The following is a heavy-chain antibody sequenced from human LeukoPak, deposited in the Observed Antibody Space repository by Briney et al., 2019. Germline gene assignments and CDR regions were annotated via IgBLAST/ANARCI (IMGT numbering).Heavy chain of an antibody. V-gene: IGHV3-30*04. Sequence: GGSLRLSCAASGFTFSDYTMQWVRQAPGKGLEWVALLPPDGSYQYYADSLKGRFTISRDNLKNALYLQMNSLRLEDTAVYYCARGLHDRSWYGAHWGQGTLLSVSS. D-gene: IGHD6-13*01. CDR1: GFTFSDYT. CDR3: ARGLHDRSWYGAH. J-gene: IGHJ4*02. CDR2: LPPDGSYQ.